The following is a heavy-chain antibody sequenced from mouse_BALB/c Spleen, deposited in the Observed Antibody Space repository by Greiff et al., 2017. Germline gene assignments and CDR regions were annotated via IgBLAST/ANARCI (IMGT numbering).Heavy chain of an antibody. CDR3: TRSGGIYDGYFDY. J-gene: IGHJ2*01. CDR2: IYPSDSYT. D-gene: IGHD2-3*01. Sequence: QVQLQQSGAELVRPGASVKLSCKASGYTFTSYWINWVKQRPGQGLEWIGNIYPSDSYTNYNQKFKDKATLTVDKSSSTAYMQLSSPTSEDSAVYYCTRSGGIYDGYFDYWGQGTTLTVSS. V-gene: IGHV1-69*02. CDR1: GYTFTSYW.